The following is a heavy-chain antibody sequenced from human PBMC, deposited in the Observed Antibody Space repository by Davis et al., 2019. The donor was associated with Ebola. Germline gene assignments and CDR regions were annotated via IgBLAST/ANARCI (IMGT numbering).Heavy chain of an antibody. CDR3: AASAGPVGKFDY. Sequence: AASVKVSCKASGFTFTSSAMQWVRQARGQRLEWIGWIVVGSGNTNYAQRFQGRVTITRDMSTSTSYLDLSNLRSEDTAVYYCAASAGPVGKFDYWGQGTLVTVSS. J-gene: IGHJ4*01. V-gene: IGHV1-58*02. CDR1: GFTFTSSA. D-gene: IGHD1-14*01. CDR2: IVVGSGNT.